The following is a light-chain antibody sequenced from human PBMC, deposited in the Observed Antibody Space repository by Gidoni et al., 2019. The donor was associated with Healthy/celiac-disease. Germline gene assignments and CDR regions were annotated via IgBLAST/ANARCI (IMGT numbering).Light chain of an antibody. J-gene: IGKJ4*01. Sequence: DIKLIQSPSFLFASVGDRVTITCRASQGISSYLAWYQQNPGKATKLLIYAASALQRWVPSRLSSSGSGTEFTLTISSLQPEDFATYYCQQLSNYPPRTFGGGTKLEIK. CDR2: AAS. CDR3: QQLSNYPPRT. V-gene: IGKV1-9*01. CDR1: QGISSY.